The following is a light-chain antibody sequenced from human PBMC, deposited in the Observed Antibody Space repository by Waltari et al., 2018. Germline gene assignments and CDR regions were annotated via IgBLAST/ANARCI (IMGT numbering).Light chain of an antibody. CDR3: MQSLQTPLT. J-gene: IGKJ4*01. CDR2: LGS. Sequence: DIVMTQSPLSLLVTPGEPASIPCRSSQSLLHSNGYYYLDWYLQKPGQSPQLLIYLGSNRASGVPDRFTGSGSGTTFTLKISRVEAEDVGVYYCMQSLQTPLTFGGGTKVEIK. V-gene: IGKV2-28*01. CDR1: QSLLHSNGYYY.